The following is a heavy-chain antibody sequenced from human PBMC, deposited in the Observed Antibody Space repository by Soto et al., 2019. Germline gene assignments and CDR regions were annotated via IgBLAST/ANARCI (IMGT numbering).Heavy chain of an antibody. Sequence: ETLSLTCTVNGGSISSRSYYWGWIRQPPGKGLEWIGSIYYSGSTYYNPSLKSRVTISVDTSKNQFSLKLSSVTAADTAVYYCAGSYYDFWSGYYTGWFDPWGQGTLVTVSS. CDR3: AGSYYDFWSGYYTGWFDP. V-gene: IGHV4-39*01. D-gene: IGHD3-3*01. CDR1: GGSISSRSYY. CDR2: IYYSGST. J-gene: IGHJ5*02.